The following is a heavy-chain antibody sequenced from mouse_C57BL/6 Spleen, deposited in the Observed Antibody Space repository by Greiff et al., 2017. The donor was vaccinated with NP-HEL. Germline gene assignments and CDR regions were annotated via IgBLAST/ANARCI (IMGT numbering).Heavy chain of an antibody. CDR2: ISSGSSTI. D-gene: IGHD1-1*01. J-gene: IGHJ1*03. V-gene: IGHV5-17*01. CDR1: GFTFSDYG. CDR3: ARQSYYGSSLYWYFDV. Sequence: DVKLVESGGGLVKPGGSLKLSCAASGFTFSDYGMHWVRQAPEKGLEWVAYISSGSSTIYYADTVKGRFTISRDNAKNTLFLQMTSLRSEDTAMYYCARQSYYGSSLYWYFDVWGTGTTVTVSS.